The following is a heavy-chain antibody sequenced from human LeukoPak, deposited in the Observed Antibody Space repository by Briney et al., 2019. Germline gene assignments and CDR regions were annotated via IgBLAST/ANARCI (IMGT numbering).Heavy chain of an antibody. CDR2: IYYSGST. CDR1: GGSISSYY. Sequence: SETLSLTCTVSGGSISSYYWSWIRQPPGKGLEWIGYIYYSGSTNYNASLMSRVTISVDTSKNQFSLKLSSVTAADTAVYYCAREVVFSSDVVIDWFDPWGQGTLVTVSS. J-gene: IGHJ5*02. V-gene: IGHV4-59*01. CDR3: AREVVFSSDVVIDWFDP. D-gene: IGHD6-13*01.